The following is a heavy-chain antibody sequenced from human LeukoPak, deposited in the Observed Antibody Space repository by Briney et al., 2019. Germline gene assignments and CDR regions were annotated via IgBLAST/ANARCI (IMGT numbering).Heavy chain of an antibody. CDR1: GYTFTSYG. D-gene: IGHD2-2*02. V-gene: IGHV1-18*01. CDR3: ARSPPQNNKYCSSTSCYILEWFDP. Sequence: ASVKFSCKASGYTFTSYGISWVRQAPGQGLEWMGWISAYNGNTNYAQKLQGRVTMTTDTSTSTAYMELRSLRSDDTAVYYCARSPPQNNKYCSSTSCYILEWFDPWGQGTLVTVSS. CDR2: ISAYNGNT. J-gene: IGHJ5*02.